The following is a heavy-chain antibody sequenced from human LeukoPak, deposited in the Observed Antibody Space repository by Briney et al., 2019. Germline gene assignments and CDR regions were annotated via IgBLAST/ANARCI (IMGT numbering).Heavy chain of an antibody. CDR3: TTDYYSSGSYYFDY. CDR2: IKGKTDGGTT. CDR1: RFTFSNAW. D-gene: IGHD6-19*01. Sequence: GGSLRLSCAASRFTFSNAWMSWVRQAPGKGLEWVGRIKGKTDGGTTDYAAPVKGRFTISRDDSKNTLYLQMNSLKTEDTAVYYCTTDYYSSGSYYFDYWGQGTLVTVSS. J-gene: IGHJ4*02. V-gene: IGHV3-15*01.